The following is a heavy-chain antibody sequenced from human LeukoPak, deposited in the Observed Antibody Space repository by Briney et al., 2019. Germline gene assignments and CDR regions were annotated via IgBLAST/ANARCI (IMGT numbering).Heavy chain of an antibody. CDR3: VRVGSVSGSDYLDY. V-gene: IGHV3-72*01. CDR1: GFTFSDHL. CDR2: SRNKAKSYTT. D-gene: IGHD6-19*01. J-gene: IGHJ4*02. Sequence: PGGSLRLSCAVSGFTFSDHLLDWVRQAPGKGLEWVGRSRNKAKSYTTEYAASVKGRFTISRDDSKNSLYLQMNSLETEDTAVYYCVRVGSVSGSDYLDYWGQGTLVTVSS.